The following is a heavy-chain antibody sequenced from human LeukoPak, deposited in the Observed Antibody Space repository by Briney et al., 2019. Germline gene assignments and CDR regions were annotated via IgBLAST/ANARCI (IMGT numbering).Heavy chain of an antibody. CDR1: GGSFSGYY. V-gene: IGHV4-34*01. Sequence: SETLSLTCAVYGGSFSGYYWSWIRQPPGKGLEWIGEINHSGSTNYNPSLKSRVTISVDTSKNQFSLKLSSVTAADTAVYYCAGQGKQWRGNWFDPWGQGTLVTVSS. J-gene: IGHJ5*02. CDR2: INHSGST. CDR3: AGQGKQWRGNWFDP. D-gene: IGHD6-19*01.